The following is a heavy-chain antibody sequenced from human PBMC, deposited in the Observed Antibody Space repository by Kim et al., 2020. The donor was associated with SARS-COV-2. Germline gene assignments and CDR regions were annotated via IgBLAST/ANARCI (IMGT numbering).Heavy chain of an antibody. D-gene: IGHD6-19*01. J-gene: IGHJ5*02. V-gene: IGHV1-2*02. CDR3: ARDQGLRYSSGWNWFDP. CDR2: INPNSGGT. Sequence: ASVKVSCKASGYTFTGYYMHWVRQAPGQGLEWMGWINPNSGGTNYAQKFQGRVTMTRDTSISTAYMELSRLRSDDTAVYYCARDQGLRYSSGWNWFDPWGQGTLVTVSS. CDR1: GYTFTGYY.